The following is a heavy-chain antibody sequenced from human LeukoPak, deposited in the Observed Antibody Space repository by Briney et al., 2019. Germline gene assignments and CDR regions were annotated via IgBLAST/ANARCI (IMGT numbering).Heavy chain of an antibody. CDR3: ARGGGWSPLDY. V-gene: IGHV3-7*01. CDR1: GFTFSSYW. D-gene: IGHD6-19*01. Sequence: PGGSLRLSCAASGFTFSSYWMSWVRQAPGKGLEWVANIKQDGSEKYYVDSVKGRFTISRDNDKNSLYLQMNSVRAEDTAVYYCARGGGWSPLDYWGQGTLVTVSS. CDR2: IKQDGSEK. J-gene: IGHJ4*02.